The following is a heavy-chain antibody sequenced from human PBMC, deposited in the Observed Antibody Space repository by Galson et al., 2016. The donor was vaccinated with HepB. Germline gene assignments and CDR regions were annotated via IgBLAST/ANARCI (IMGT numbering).Heavy chain of an antibody. CDR1: GFTFRNNA. V-gene: IGHV3-23*01. CDR3: AKITSYYDSSGSGY. CDR2: ISGSGDST. J-gene: IGHJ4*02. D-gene: IGHD3-22*01. Sequence: SLRLSCAASGFTFRNNAMSWVRQAPGKGLEWVAGISGSGDSTYFTDSVKGRFTISRDNSKNALFLQMNDLRGEDTAVYYCAKITSYYDSSGSGYWGQGTLVSVSS.